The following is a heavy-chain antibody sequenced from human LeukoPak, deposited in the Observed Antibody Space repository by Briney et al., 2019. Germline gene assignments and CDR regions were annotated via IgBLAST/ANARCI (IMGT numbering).Heavy chain of an antibody. D-gene: IGHD5-18*01. CDR3: ARFLGGRWYSYGLDY. V-gene: IGHV3-7*01. J-gene: IGHJ4*02. Sequence: GGSLRLSCAASGFTFSSYWMSWVRQAPGKGLEWVANIKQDGSEKYYVDSVKGRFTISRDNAKNSLYLQMNSLRAEDTAVYYCARFLGGRWYSYGLDYWGQGTLVTVSS. CDR2: IKQDGSEK. CDR1: GFTFSSYW.